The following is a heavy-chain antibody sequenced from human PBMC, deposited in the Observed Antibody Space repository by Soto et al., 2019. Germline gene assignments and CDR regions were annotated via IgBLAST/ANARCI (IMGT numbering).Heavy chain of an antibody. CDR1: GGSFSGYY. J-gene: IGHJ6*02. Sequence: SETLSLTCAVYGGSFSGYYWSWIRQPPGKGLEWIGEINHSGSTNYNPSLKSRVTIPVDTSKNQFSLKLSSVTAADTAVYYCARVKGYYGMDVWGQGTTVTVSS. V-gene: IGHV4-34*01. CDR2: INHSGST. CDR3: ARVKGYYGMDV.